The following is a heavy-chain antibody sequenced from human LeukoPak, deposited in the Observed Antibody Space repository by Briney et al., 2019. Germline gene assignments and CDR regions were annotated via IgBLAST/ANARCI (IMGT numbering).Heavy chain of an antibody. CDR3: AGTYYYDRSGPGGVAFDI. V-gene: IGHV1-58*02. Sequence: SAKLSCTASGFTFTSSAMQWVRQARPQGLEWIGWIVVVSGNTNYAQKFSERVTITRDMPPSTTYLELSRLRTADTAAYFRAGTYYYDRSGPGGVAFDIWGQGTMVTVSS. J-gene: IGHJ3*02. CDR1: GFTFTSSA. CDR2: IVVVSGNT. D-gene: IGHD3-22*01.